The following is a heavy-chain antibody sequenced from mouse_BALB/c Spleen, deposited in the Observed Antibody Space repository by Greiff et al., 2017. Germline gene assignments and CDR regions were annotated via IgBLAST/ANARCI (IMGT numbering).Heavy chain of an antibody. J-gene: IGHJ2*01. CDR3: ARGGIGGNYFFDY. Sequence: EVQLQQSGPELVKPGASVKMSCKASGYTFTSYVMHWVKQKPGQGLEWIGYINPYNDGTKYNEKFKGKATLTSDKSSSTAYMELSSLTSEDSAVYYCARGGIGGNYFFDYWGQGTTLTVSS. V-gene: IGHV1-14*01. CDR2: INPYNDGT. CDR1: GYTFTSYV. D-gene: IGHD2-1*01.